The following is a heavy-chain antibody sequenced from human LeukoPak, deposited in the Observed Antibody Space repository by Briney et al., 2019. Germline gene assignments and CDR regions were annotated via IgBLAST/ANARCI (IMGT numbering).Heavy chain of an antibody. D-gene: IGHD1-26*01. CDR2: IYSTGST. CDR3: ARDKSGSHDG. Sequence: SETLSLTCTVSGGSISSYYWSWIRQPAGEGLEWIGHIYSTGSTNYNPSLKSRVTISVDTSKNQFSLKLSSVTAADTAVYYCARDKSGSHDGWGQGTLVTVSS. V-gene: IGHV4-4*07. J-gene: IGHJ4*02. CDR1: GGSISSYY.